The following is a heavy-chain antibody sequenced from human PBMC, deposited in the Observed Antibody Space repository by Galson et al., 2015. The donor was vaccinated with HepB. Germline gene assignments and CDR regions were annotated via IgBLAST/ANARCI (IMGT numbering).Heavy chain of an antibody. D-gene: IGHD6-13*01. CDR1: GFTFGRFA. CDR3: AKYGQGVAPAGRYFDL. J-gene: IGHJ2*01. CDR2: TIGPGFDT. Sequence: SLRLSCAASGFTFGRFAMTWVRQAPGKGLEWVATIGPGFDTHYADSVKGRLTVSRDNSEDTLYLQMNSLRVGDTALYYCAKYGQGVAPAGRYFDLWGRGTLVTVSS. V-gene: IGHV3-23*01.